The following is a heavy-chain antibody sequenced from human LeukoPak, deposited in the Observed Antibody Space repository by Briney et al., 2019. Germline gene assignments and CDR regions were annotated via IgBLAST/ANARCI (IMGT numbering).Heavy chain of an antibody. V-gene: IGHV4-59*12. CDR3: ARASNTVTGTPTLAIDY. CDR1: GGSISSLY. Sequence: SETLSLTCSVSGGSISSLYWSWIRQPPGKGLEWIGYIYYTGSTNYNPSLKSRVTMFVDMSKNQFSLRLSSVTVADTAVYYCARASNTVTGTPTLAIDYWGQGTLVSVSS. D-gene: IGHD4-11*01. J-gene: IGHJ4*02. CDR2: IYYTGST.